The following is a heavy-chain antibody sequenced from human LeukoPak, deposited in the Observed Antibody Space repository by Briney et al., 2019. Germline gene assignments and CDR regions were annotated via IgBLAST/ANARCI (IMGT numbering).Heavy chain of an antibody. CDR2: INPDSGGT. J-gene: IGHJ4*02. CDR3: ARDLPSPGISVAEDY. Sequence: ASVKVSCTASGYTFTGYYMFWLRQAPGQGLEWMGRINPDSGGTNYAQKFQGRVTMTRDTSITTAYMELSSLRSDDTAVYYCARDLPSPGISVAEDYWGQGTLVTVSS. CDR1: GYTFTGYY. V-gene: IGHV1-2*06. D-gene: IGHD6-19*01.